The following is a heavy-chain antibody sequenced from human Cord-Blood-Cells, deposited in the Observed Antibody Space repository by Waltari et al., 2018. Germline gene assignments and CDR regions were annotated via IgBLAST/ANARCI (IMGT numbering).Heavy chain of an antibody. V-gene: IGHV3-30*18. Sequence: APGKGLEWVAVISYDGSNKYYADSVKGRFTISRGNSKNTLYLQMNSLRAEDTAVYYCAKLAGYSGSYYDYWGQGTLVTVSS. CDR3: AKLAGYSGSYYDY. CDR2: ISYDGSNK. J-gene: IGHJ4*02. D-gene: IGHD1-26*01.